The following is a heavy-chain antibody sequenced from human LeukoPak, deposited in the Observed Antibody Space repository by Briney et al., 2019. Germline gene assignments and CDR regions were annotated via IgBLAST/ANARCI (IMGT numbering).Heavy chain of an antibody. V-gene: IGHV1-46*01. CDR2: INPSGGST. CDR1: GYTFTSYY. CDR3: ARGVGYYGSGSYYYYYYYMDA. Sequence: ASVKVSCKASGYTFTSYYMHWARQAPGQGLEWMGIINPSGGSTSYAQKFQGRVTMTTDTSTSTAYMELRSLRSDDTAVYYCARGVGYYGSGSYYYYYYYMDAWGKGTTVTISS. J-gene: IGHJ6*03. D-gene: IGHD3-10*01.